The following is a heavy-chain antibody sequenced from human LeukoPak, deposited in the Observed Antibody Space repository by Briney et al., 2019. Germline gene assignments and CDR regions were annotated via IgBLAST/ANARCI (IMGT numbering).Heavy chain of an antibody. CDR1: GYSFTSYW. V-gene: IGHV5-51*01. J-gene: IGHJ4*02. D-gene: IGHD2-15*01. CDR3: VRLHRSHDYGAY. Sequence: GESLKISCKGSGYSFTSYWIGWVRQMPGKGLEWMGIIFPGDSETRYSPSFQGQVTISADKSISTAYLQWSSLKASDTAMYYCVRLHRSHDYGAYWGQGTLVTVSS. CDR2: IFPGDSET.